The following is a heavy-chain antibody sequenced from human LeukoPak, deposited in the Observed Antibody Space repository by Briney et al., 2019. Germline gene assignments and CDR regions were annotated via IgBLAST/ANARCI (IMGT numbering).Heavy chain of an antibody. Sequence: ASVKVSCKASGYTFTGYYMHWVRQAPGQGLEWMGWISPNSGGTNYAQKFQGRVTMTRDTSISTAYMELSRLRSDDTAVYYCARASLGYCSSTSCYTPVNAWFDPWGQGTLVTVSS. CDR1: GYTFTGYY. J-gene: IGHJ5*02. D-gene: IGHD2-2*02. V-gene: IGHV1-2*02. CDR2: ISPNSGGT. CDR3: ARASLGYCSSTSCYTPVNAWFDP.